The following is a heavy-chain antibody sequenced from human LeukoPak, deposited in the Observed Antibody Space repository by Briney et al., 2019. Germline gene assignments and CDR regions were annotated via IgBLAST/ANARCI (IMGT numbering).Heavy chain of an antibody. CDR3: AKEKLAAAGTGFDY. CDR1: GFTFSSYG. J-gene: IGHJ4*02. V-gene: IGHV3-30*02. CDR2: IRYDGSNK. D-gene: IGHD6-13*01. Sequence: GGSLRLSCEASGFTFSSYGMHWVRQAPRKGLEWVAFIRYDGSNKYYADSVKGRFTISRDNSKNTLYLQMNSLRAEDTAVYYCAKEKLAAAGTGFDYWGQGTLVTVSS.